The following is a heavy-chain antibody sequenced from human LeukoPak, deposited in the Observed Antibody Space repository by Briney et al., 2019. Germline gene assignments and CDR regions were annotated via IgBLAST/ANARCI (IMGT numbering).Heavy chain of an antibody. J-gene: IGHJ4*02. CDR3: ARARGRLLLVDY. CDR2: IYSSGST. D-gene: IGHD2-15*01. V-gene: IGHV4-4*07. Sequence: PSETLSLTCTVSSGSITSYYWNWIRQPAGKGLEWIGRIYSSGSTDYNPSLKSRVTMSVDTSKNQFSLNLCSVTAADSAVYYCARARGRLLLVDYWGQGTLVTVSS. CDR1: SGSITSYY.